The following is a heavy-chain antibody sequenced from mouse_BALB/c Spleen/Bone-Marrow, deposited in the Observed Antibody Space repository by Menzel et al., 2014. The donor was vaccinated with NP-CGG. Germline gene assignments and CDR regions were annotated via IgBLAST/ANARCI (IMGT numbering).Heavy chain of an antibody. CDR2: INPESSTI. CDR3: ARLGYYGYFVD. V-gene: IGHV4-1*02. Sequence: EVKLVESGGGLVQPGGSLKLSCAASGFDFRGYWMSWVRQAPGKGLEWIGEINPESSTINYTPSLKYKFIISRDNAKNTLYLQMSKVRSEDTALYYCARLGYYGYFVDWGQGTTLTVSS. D-gene: IGHD2-3*01. J-gene: IGHJ2*01. CDR1: GFDFRGYW.